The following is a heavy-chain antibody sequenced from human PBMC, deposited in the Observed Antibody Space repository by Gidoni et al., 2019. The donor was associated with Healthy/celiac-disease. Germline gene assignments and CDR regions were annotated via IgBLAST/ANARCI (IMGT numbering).Heavy chain of an antibody. Sequence: QVQLVQSGAEVKKPGASVKVSCKVSGYTLTELSMHWVRQAPGKGLEWMGGFDPEDGEPIYAQKCQGRVTMTEDTATDTAYMELSSLRSEDTAVYYCATSFRWFGEFHPLYGMDVWGQGTTVTVSS. CDR2: FDPEDGEP. J-gene: IGHJ6*02. D-gene: IGHD3-10*01. CDR3: ATSFRWFGEFHPLYGMDV. V-gene: IGHV1-24*01. CDR1: GYTLTELS.